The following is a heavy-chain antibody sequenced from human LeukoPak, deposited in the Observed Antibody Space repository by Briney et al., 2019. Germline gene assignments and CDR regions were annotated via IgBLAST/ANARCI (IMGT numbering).Heavy chain of an antibody. Sequence: GGSLRLCCAASGFTVSRNYMSWVRQAPGKGLEWVSVIYSGGGTYYADFVKGRFTISRDNSKNTLYLQINSLTAEDTAVYYCANLPRGDYWGLGTLVTVSS. CDR3: ANLPRGDY. D-gene: IGHD3-10*01. V-gene: IGHV3-53*01. J-gene: IGHJ4*02. CDR1: GFTVSRNY. CDR2: IYSGGGT.